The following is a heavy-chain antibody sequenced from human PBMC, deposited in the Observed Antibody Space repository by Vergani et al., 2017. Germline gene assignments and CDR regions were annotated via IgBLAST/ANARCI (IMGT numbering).Heavy chain of an antibody. CDR3: ARELGVYYGSGSYQKPRYYYYGMDV. CDR1: GGSISSGSYY. D-gene: IGHD3-10*01. CDR2: IYTSGST. J-gene: IGHJ6*02. Sequence: QVQLQESGPGLVKPSQTLSLTCTVSGGSISSGSYYWSWIRQPAGKGLELIGRIYTSGSTNYNPSLKSRVTISVVTSKNQFSLKLSSVTAADTAVYYCARELGVYYGSGSYQKPRYYYYGMDVWGQGTTVTVSS. V-gene: IGHV4-61*02.